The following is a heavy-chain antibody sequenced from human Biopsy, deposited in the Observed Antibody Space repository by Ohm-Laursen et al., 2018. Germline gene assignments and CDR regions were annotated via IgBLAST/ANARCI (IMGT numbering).Heavy chain of an antibody. Sequence: PSETLSLTCTVSGGSISTDYWSWIRQTPGKGLERIGYIYYSGSTNYNPSLKSRVTISVDTSKNQISLRLNSVTAADTAVYYCARATNSTGWPYYYFYGMDVWGQGTTVTVSS. J-gene: IGHJ6*02. D-gene: IGHD2/OR15-2a*01. CDR1: GGSISTDY. CDR3: ARATNSTGWPYYYFYGMDV. V-gene: IGHV4-59*01. CDR2: IYYSGST.